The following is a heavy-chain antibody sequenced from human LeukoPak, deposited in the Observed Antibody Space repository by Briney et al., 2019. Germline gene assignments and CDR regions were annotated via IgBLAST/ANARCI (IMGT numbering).Heavy chain of an antibody. V-gene: IGHV4-39*07. D-gene: IGHD3-22*01. CDR2: IYTSGST. CDR3: ARDLYYDSSGYDPFDI. CDR1: GGSISSSSYY. Sequence: SETLSLTCTVSGGSISSSSYYWGWIRQPPGKGLEWIGRIYTSGSTNYNPSLKSRVTMSVDTSKNQFSLKLTSVTAADTAVYYCARDLYYDSSGYDPFDIWGQGTMVTVSS. J-gene: IGHJ3*02.